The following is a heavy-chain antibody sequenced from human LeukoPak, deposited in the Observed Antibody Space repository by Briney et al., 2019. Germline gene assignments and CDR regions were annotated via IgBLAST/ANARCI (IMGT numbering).Heavy chain of an antibody. CDR3: ARDRFTMVRGVICGYYYYYYMDV. CDR1: GGSISSYY. J-gene: IGHJ6*03. D-gene: IGHD3-10*01. V-gene: IGHV4-4*07. Sequence: KSSETLSLTCTGSGGSISSYYWSWIRQPAGKGLEWIGRIYTSGSTNYNPSLKSRVTMSVDTSKNQFSLKLSSVTAADTAVYYCARDRFTMVRGVICGYYYYYYMDVWGKGTTVTVSS. CDR2: IYTSGST.